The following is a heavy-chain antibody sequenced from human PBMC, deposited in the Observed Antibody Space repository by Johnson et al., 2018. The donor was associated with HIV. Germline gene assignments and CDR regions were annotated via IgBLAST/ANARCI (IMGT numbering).Heavy chain of an antibody. CDR2: INWNGGST. J-gene: IGHJ3*02. CDR3: ARSFLSHYYDSSGPVDI. D-gene: IGHD3-22*01. Sequence: VQLVESGGGVVRPGGSLRLSCAASGFTFDDYGMSWVRQAPGKGLEWVSGINWNGGSTGYAAAVTGRLTIPRDNAKNSMYLQMNSLRAEATALYYCARSFLSHYYDSSGPVDIWGQGTMVTVSS. CDR1: GFTFDDYG. V-gene: IGHV3-20*04.